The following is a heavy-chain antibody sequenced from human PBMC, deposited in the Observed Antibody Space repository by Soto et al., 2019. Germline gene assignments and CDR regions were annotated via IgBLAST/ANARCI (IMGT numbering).Heavy chain of an antibody. D-gene: IGHD2-15*01. Sequence: ASVTVSCKASGYTFSSQYMNWVRQAPGQGLEWMGIINPSGGSTSSAQKFQGRLTLTRDISTSTFYMELSSLRSEDTAVYYCARDGDCSGGSCSTNYWFDPWGQGTLVTVSS. CDR2: INPSGGST. V-gene: IGHV1-46*01. CDR3: ARDGDCSGGSCSTNYWFDP. J-gene: IGHJ5*02. CDR1: GYTFSSQY.